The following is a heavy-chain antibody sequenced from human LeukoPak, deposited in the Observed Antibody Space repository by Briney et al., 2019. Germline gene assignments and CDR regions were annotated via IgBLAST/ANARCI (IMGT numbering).Heavy chain of an antibody. CDR1: GFIFSPYA. CDR2: IAGGDDR. Sequence: GGSLRLSCAASGFIFSPYAMSWVRQAPGKGLEWVAGIAGGDDRFYADSVKGRFSISRDNSKNTVDLQMNSLRVEDTAVYYCVKDFHNSWTFDYWGQGTLVTVSS. J-gene: IGHJ4*02. CDR3: VKDFHNSWTFDY. V-gene: IGHV3-23*01. D-gene: IGHD6-13*01.